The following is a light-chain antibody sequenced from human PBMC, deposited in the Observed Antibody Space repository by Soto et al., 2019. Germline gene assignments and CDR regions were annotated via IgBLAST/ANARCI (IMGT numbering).Light chain of an antibody. CDR2: KAS. J-gene: IGKJ1*01. CDR1: QSISSG. Sequence: DIQMTQSRSILSASVGRRLTITCRASQSISSGLAWYRQKPGKAPNLLIYKASHLESGLPSRFSGNGSGTEFTLTSRSLQPGDFATYYCHHYNSYPWTFGQGTKVDIK. V-gene: IGKV1-5*03. CDR3: HHYNSYPWT.